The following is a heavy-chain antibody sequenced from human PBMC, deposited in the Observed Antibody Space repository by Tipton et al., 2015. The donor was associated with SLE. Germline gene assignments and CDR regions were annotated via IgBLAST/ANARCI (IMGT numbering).Heavy chain of an antibody. D-gene: IGHD6-19*01. CDR1: GGSISYYR. J-gene: IGHJ4*02. Sequence: GLVKPSETLSLTCTVSGGSISYYRWSWIRQPPGKGLEWIGYIYYIGSTNYNPSLESRVTMSIDRSKNQFSLRLSSVTAADTAVYYCARQPQGDSSGWEYYFDFWGQGALVTVSS. CDR2: IYYIGST. CDR3: ARQPQGDSSGWEYYFDF. V-gene: IGHV4-59*08.